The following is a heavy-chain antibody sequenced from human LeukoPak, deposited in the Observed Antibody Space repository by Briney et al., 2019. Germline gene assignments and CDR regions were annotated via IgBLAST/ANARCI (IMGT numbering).Heavy chain of an antibody. V-gene: IGHV1-69*04. CDR1: GGTFSSYA. CDR3: ARGTVIVGDRPEYFQH. J-gene: IGHJ1*01. CDR2: IIPIFGIA. D-gene: IGHD3-22*01. Sequence: SVKVSCKASGGTFSSYAISWVRQAPGQGLEWMGMIIPIFGIANYAQKFQGRVTITADKSTSTAYMELSSLRSEDTAVYYCARGTVIVGDRPEYFQHWGQGTLVTVSS.